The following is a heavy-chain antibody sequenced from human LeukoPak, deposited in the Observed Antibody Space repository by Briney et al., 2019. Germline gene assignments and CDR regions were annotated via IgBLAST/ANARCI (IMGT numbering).Heavy chain of an antibody. CDR2: INSDGSTT. V-gene: IGHV3-74*01. CDR1: GFTFRSYW. Sequence: PGRSLRLSCAASGFTFRSYWMHWVRQAPGQELMRVSLINSDGSTTTYAASVKGRFTISRDNAKNTVDLQMNSLTAEDTAVYYCARDRGHTFDYWGQGTLVTVSS. D-gene: IGHD5-18*01. J-gene: IGHJ4*02. CDR3: ARDRGHTFDY.